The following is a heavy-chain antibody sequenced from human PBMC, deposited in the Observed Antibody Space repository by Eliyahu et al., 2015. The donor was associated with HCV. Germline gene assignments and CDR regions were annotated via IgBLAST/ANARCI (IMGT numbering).Heavy chain of an antibody. Sequence: EVQLVESGGGLVKPGGSLRLSCAASGFTFSNAWMNWVRQAPGKGLEWVGRIKSKTDGGTTDYAAPVKGRFTISRDDSKNTLYLQMNSLKTEDTAVYYCTTDLPTLGYCSSTSCYTNESWFDPWGQGTLVTVSS. CDR2: IKSKTDGGTT. CDR3: TTDLPTLGYCSSTSCYTNESWFDP. D-gene: IGHD2-2*02. J-gene: IGHJ5*02. CDR1: GFTFSNAW. V-gene: IGHV3-15*07.